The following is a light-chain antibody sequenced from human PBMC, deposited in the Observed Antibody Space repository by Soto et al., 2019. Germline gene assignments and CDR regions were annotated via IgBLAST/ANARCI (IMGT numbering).Light chain of an antibody. J-gene: IGLJ1*01. CDR3: SSYTSSALYV. CDR2: EVS. V-gene: IGLV2-14*01. Sequence: QSVLTQPASVSGSPGQPITISCTGTNSDIGFYNYVSWYQQHPGKAPKLMIYEVSYRPSGVSDRFSGSKSANTASLTISGLQAEDGADYYSSSYTSSALYVFGSGTKV. CDR1: NSDIGFYNY.